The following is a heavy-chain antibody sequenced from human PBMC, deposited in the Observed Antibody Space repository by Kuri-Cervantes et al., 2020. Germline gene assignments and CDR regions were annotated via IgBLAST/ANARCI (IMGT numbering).Heavy chain of an antibody. CDR1: GFTXGDYA. D-gene: IGHD6-19*01. V-gene: IGHV3-49*03. CDR3: TSAPQRAYXXGWYAFWXXXLPYDY. CDR2: IRSKAYGGTT. Sequence: GESLKISCTASGFTXGDYAMSWFRQAPGKGLEWVGFIRSKAYGGTTEYAASVKGRFTISRDDSKSIAYLQMNSLKTEDTAVYYCTSAPQRAYXXGWYAFWXXXLPYDYWGQGTLVTVSS. J-gene: IGHJ4*02.